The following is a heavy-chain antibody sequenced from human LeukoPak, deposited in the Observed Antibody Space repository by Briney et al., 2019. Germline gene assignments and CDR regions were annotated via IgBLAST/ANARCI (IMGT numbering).Heavy chain of an antibody. V-gene: IGHV3-21*01. CDR2: ISSSSSYI. CDR3: ARLSESAAADDY. CDR1: GFSFSSYW. Sequence: GGSLRLSCAASGFSFSSYWMSWVRQAPGKGLEWVSSISSSSSYIYYADSVKGRFTISRDNAKNSLYLQMNSLRAEDTAVYYCARLSESAAADDYWGQGTLVTVSS. D-gene: IGHD6-13*01. J-gene: IGHJ4*02.